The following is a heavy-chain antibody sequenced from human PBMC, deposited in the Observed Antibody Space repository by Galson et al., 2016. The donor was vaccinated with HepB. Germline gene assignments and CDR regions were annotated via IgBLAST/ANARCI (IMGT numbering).Heavy chain of an antibody. D-gene: IGHD3-10*01. CDR2: INANSGGT. CDR1: GYDFFGFY. Sequence: SVKVSCKASGYDFFGFYIHWVRQAPGQGLEWMGCINANSGGTYYAQKFQGTVTMIRDTSLNTAHMELTRLTSDDAAVYYCAREGRNPVGSRGNWFDAWGQGTLVTVSS. V-gene: IGHV1-2*02. J-gene: IGHJ5*02. CDR3: AREGRNPVGSRGNWFDA.